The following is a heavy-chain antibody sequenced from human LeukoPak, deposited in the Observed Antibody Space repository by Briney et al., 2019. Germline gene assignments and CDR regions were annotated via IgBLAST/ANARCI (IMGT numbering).Heavy chain of an antibody. J-gene: IGHJ4*02. CDR3: ARDKDYYGSGSPIDY. D-gene: IGHD3-10*01. CDR2: ISSSSSTI. Sequence: GGSLRLSCVASGFTFSDYNMSWIRQAPGKGLEWVSYISSSSSTIYYADSVKGRFTISRDNAKNSLYLQMNSLRAEDTAVYYCARDKDYYGSGSPIDYWGQGTLVTVSS. V-gene: IGHV3-11*04. CDR1: GFTFSDYN.